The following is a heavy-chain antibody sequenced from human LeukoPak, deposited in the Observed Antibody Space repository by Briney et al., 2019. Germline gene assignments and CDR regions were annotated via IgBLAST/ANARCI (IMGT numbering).Heavy chain of an antibody. CDR1: GFTFSSYW. CDR3: ARVVMITFGGPEGFDY. D-gene: IGHD3-16*01. J-gene: IGHJ4*02. CDR2: IKQDGSEK. Sequence: GGSLRLSCAASGFTFSSYWMSWVRQAPGKGLEWVANIKQDGSEKYYVDSVKGRFTISRDNAKNSLYLQMNSLRAEDTAVYYCARVVMITFGGPEGFDYWGQGTLVTGSS. V-gene: IGHV3-7*01.